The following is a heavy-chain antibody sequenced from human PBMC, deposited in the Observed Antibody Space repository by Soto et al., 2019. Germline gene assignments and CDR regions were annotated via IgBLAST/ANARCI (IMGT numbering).Heavy chain of an antibody. V-gene: IGHV4-34*01. D-gene: IGHD5-18*01. J-gene: IGHJ6*02. CDR2: INHSGST. CDR1: GGSFSGYY. CDR3: AREGYSYGYRYSYYYGMDV. Sequence: SETLSLTCAVYGGSFSGYYWSWIRQPPGKGLEWIGEINHSGSTNYNPSLKSRVTISVDTSKNQFSLKLSSVTAADTAVYYCAREGYSYGYRYSYYYGMDVWGQGTTVTVSS.